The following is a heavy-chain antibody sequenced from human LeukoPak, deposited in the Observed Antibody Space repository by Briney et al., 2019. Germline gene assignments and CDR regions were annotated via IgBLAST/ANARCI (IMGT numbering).Heavy chain of an antibody. D-gene: IGHD3-16*01. CDR1: GFTFSSYA. CDR3: ARDPQGGAPDYFDY. V-gene: IGHV3-30-3*01. J-gene: IGHJ4*02. CDR2: ISYDGSNK. Sequence: GGSLRLSCAASGFTFSSYAMHWVRRAPGKGRKWVAVISYDGSNKYFAGSVQGRFTISRDNSKNTLYLQMDSLRTEDTAVYYCARDPQGGAPDYFDYWGRGTLVTVSS.